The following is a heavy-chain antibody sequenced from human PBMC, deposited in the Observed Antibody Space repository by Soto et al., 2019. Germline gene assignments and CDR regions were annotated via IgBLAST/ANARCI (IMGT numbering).Heavy chain of an antibody. Sequence: GGSLRLSCAASGFTFSSYAMSWVRQAPGKGLEWVSAISGSGGSTYYADSVKGRFTISRDNSKNTLYLQMNSLRAEDTAVYYCAKGLWFGDYYYGMDVWGQGTTVTVSS. CDR3: AKGLWFGDYYYGMDV. D-gene: IGHD3-10*01. V-gene: IGHV3-23*01. CDR2: ISGSGGST. CDR1: GFTFSSYA. J-gene: IGHJ6*02.